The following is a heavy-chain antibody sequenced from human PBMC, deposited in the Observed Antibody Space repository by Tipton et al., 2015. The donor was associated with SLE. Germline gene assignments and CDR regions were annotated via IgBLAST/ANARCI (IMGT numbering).Heavy chain of an antibody. V-gene: IGHV4-4*07. CDR2: IYTKGSM. CDR3: ARHPYYYDSSGYYRDY. Sequence: TLSLTCTVSGGSISSYYWSWIRQPAGKGLEWIGRIYTKGSMNYSPSLRSRVTISLDPSKNQLSLKLTSVTAADTAVYYCARHPYYYDSSGYYRDYWGQGTLVTVSS. CDR1: GGSISSYY. D-gene: IGHD3-22*01. J-gene: IGHJ4*02.